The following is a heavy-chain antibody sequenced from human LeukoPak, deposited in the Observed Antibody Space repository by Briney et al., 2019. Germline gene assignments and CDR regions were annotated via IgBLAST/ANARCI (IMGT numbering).Heavy chain of an antibody. J-gene: IGHJ4*02. V-gene: IGHV3-21*05. Sequence: PGGSLRLSYVASGFTFSIYSMNWVRQAPGKGLEWVSYISKNSDDIYNADSVRGRFTISRDNAKNSLYLQMNSLRAEDTAVYYCARVRPGYYCDYWGQGILVTVSS. CDR3: ARVRPGYYCDY. CDR2: ISKNSDDI. CDR1: GFTFSIYS.